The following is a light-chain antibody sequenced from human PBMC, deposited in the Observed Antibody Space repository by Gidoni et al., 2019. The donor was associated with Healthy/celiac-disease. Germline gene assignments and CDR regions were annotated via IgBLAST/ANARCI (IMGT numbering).Light chain of an antibody. CDR1: TGAVTSGHY. Sequence: QAVVTQEPSLTVSPGGTVTLTCGSSTGAVTSGHYPYWFQQKPGQAPRTLIYDTSNKHSGTPARFSGHLLGGKAALTLSGAQPEDEAEYYCLLSYSGALVVFGGGTKLTVL. CDR2: DTS. J-gene: IGLJ2*01. V-gene: IGLV7-46*01. CDR3: LLSYSGALVV.